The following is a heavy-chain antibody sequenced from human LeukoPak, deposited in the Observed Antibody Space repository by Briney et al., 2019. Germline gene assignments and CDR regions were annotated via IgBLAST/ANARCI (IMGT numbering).Heavy chain of an antibody. CDR2: IKQDGSEK. Sequence: PGRSLRLSCAASGFTFSTFRMYWVRQAPGKGLEWVANIKQDGSEKYYVDSVRGRFTISRDNAKNSLYLQMNSLRAEDTAVYYCAKGRGYNWNDEGEDWGQGTLVTVSS. CDR1: GFTFSTFR. CDR3: AKGRGYNWNDEGED. V-gene: IGHV3-7*03. J-gene: IGHJ4*02. D-gene: IGHD1-20*01.